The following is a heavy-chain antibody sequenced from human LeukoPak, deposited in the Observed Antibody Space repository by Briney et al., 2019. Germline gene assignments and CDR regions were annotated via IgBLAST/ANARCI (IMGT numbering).Heavy chain of an antibody. D-gene: IGHD3-3*01. CDR2: INHSGST. CDR1: GGSLSGYY. Sequence: SETLSLTCAVYGGSLSGYYWSWIRQPPGKGLEWIGEINHSGSTNYNPSLKSRVTISVDTSKNQFSLKLSSVTAADTAVYYCARGNYDFWSGYSYNYYYYYYGMDVWGQGTTVTVSS. J-gene: IGHJ6*02. V-gene: IGHV4-34*01. CDR3: ARGNYDFWSGYSYNYYYYYYGMDV.